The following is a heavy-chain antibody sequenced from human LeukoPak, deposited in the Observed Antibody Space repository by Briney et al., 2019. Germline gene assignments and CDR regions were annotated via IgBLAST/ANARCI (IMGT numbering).Heavy chain of an antibody. CDR1: GGSFSGYY. Sequence: SETLSLTCAVYGGSFSGYYWSWIRQPPGKGLEWIGEINHSGSTNYNPSLKSRVTISVDTSKNQFSLKLSSVTGADTAVYYCARGDYFDYWGQGTLVTVSS. CDR3: ARGDYFDY. CDR2: INHSGST. J-gene: IGHJ4*02. V-gene: IGHV4-34*01.